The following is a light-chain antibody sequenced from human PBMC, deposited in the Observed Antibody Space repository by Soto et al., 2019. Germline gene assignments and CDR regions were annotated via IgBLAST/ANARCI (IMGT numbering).Light chain of an antibody. CDR2: TNN. J-gene: IGLJ1*01. Sequence: QSVLTQPPSVSATPGQRVTISCSGSNSNIGTNTVNWYQQLPGTAPRLLIYTNNQRPSGVPQRFSGSKTGTSASLAIGGLQSEDGADYYCAAWDDSLGAYVLGTGTKVTVL. V-gene: IGLV1-44*01. CDR1: NSNIGTNT. CDR3: AAWDDSLGAYV.